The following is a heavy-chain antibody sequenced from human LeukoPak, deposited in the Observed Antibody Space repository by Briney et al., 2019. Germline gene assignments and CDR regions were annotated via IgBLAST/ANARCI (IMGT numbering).Heavy chain of an antibody. J-gene: IGHJ4*02. D-gene: IGHD6-19*01. V-gene: IGHV1-69*05. Sequence: GASVKVSCKASRGTFSSYAISWVRQAPGQGLEWMGGIIPIFGTANYAQKFQGRVTMTRDMSTSTVYMELSSLRSEDTAVYYCARVFRRAVAGLDYWGQGTLVTVSS. CDR2: IIPIFGTA. CDR1: RGTFSSYA. CDR3: ARVFRRAVAGLDY.